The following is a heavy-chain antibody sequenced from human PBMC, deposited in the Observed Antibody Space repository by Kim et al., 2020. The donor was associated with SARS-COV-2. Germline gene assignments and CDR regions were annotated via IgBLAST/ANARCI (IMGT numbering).Heavy chain of an antibody. Sequence: GGSLRLSCAASGFTFSSYGMHWVRQAPGKGLEWVAVISYDGSNKYYADSVKGRFTISRDNSKNTLYLQMNSLRAEDTAVYYCATGQDLYSSSRPPFDYWGQGTLVTVSS. CDR2: ISYDGSNK. J-gene: IGHJ4*02. CDR3: ATGQDLYSSSRPPFDY. V-gene: IGHV3-30*03. CDR1: GFTFSSYG. D-gene: IGHD6-13*01.